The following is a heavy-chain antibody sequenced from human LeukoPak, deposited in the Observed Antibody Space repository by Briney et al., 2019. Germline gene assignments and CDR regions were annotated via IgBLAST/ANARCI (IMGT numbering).Heavy chain of an antibody. CDR2: INHSGST. Sequence: ETLSLTCAVYGGSFSGYYWSWIRQPPGKGLEWIGEINHSGSTNYNPSLKSRVTISVDTSKNQFSLKLSSVTAADTAVYYCARTSGRKPNFDYWGQGTLVTVSS. V-gene: IGHV4-34*01. D-gene: IGHD1-14*01. CDR3: ARTSGRKPNFDY. CDR1: GGSFSGYY. J-gene: IGHJ4*02.